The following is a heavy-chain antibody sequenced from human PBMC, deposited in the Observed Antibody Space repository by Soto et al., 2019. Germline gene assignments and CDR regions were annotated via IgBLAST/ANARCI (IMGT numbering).Heavy chain of an antibody. CDR1: GGSISSDNYF. Sequence: QVQLQESGPGLVTPSQTLSLTCTVSGGSISSDNYFWSWIRQHPGKGLEWIVSIDYIGRAYYNPSLKSRVTTSVDTSKNQFSLRLSSVTVADTATYYCAREVKSAAASAAFDIWGQGTVVTVSS. CDR3: AREVKSAAASAAFDI. D-gene: IGHD2-15*01. CDR2: IDYIGRA. V-gene: IGHV4-31*03. J-gene: IGHJ3*02.